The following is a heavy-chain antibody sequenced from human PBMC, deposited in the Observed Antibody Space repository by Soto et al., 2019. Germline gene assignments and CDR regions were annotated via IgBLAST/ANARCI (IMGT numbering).Heavy chain of an antibody. J-gene: IGHJ6*02. CDR3: ARGFNAAARYYYYGMDV. D-gene: IGHD6-13*01. V-gene: IGHV3-48*02. CDR2: ISSSSSTI. Sequence: GGSLRLSCAASGFTFSSYSMNWVRQAPGKGLEWVSYISSSSSTIYYADSVKGRFTISRDNAKNSLYLQMNSLRDEDTAVYYCARGFNAAARYYYYGMDVWGQGTTVTVSS. CDR1: GFTFSSYS.